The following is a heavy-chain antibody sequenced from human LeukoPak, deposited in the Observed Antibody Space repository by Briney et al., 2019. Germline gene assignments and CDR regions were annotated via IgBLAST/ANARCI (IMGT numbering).Heavy chain of an antibody. J-gene: IGHJ4*02. CDR1: GFAFSSYA. Sequence: GGSLRLSCAASGFAFSSYAMSWVRQAPGKGLEWVSAISGSGGSTYYADSVKGRFTVSRDNSKNTLYLQMNSLRAEDTAVYYCAKDGGLWVSAHWGDSWGRGTLVTVSS. D-gene: IGHD7-27*01. CDR3: AKDGGLWVSAHWGDS. V-gene: IGHV3-23*01. CDR2: ISGSGGST.